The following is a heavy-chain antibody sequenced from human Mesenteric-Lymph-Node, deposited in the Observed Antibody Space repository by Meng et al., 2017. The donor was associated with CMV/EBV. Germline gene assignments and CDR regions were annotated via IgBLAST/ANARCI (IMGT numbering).Heavy chain of an antibody. CDR3: ARDQKGGYDGAFDI. CDR1: GFTFADYT. Sequence: GGSLRLSCAASGFTFADYTMYWVRQVPGKGLEWVSLISWDGGSTYYADSVKGRFTISRDNSKDTLYLQMNSLRAEDTAVYYCARDQKGGYDGAFDIWGQGTMVTVSS. J-gene: IGHJ3*02. D-gene: IGHD5-12*01. V-gene: IGHV3-43*01. CDR2: ISWDGGST.